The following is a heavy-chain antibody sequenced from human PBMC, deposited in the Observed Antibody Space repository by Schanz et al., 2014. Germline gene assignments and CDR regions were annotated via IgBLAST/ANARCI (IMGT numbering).Heavy chain of an antibody. Sequence: EVQLLESGGGLVQPGGSLRLSCAASGFTFSSYAMSWVRQAPGKGLEWVSAISGSGGSTYYADSVKGRFTISRDNSKNTLYLQMSSLRAEDTAVYYCARDHTTESYYSAGPPIDYWGQGTLLTVSS. V-gene: IGHV3-23*01. CDR3: ARDHTTESYYSAGPPIDY. CDR2: ISGSGGST. D-gene: IGHD1-26*01. CDR1: GFTFSSYA. J-gene: IGHJ4*02.